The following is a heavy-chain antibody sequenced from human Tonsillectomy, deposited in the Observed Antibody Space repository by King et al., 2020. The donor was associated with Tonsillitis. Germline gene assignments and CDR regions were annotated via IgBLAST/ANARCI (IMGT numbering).Heavy chain of an antibody. Sequence: VQLVESGGGVVQPGRSLRLSCAASGFTFSSYGMHWVRQAPGKGLEWGAVISYDGSNKYYADSVKGRFTISRDNSKNTLYLQMNSLRAEDTAVYYCAKDLRRFLEWLLSVWGQGTLVTVSS. V-gene: IGHV3-30*18. CDR2: ISYDGSNK. J-gene: IGHJ4*02. CDR3: AKDLRRFLEWLLSV. D-gene: IGHD3-3*01. CDR1: GFTFSSYG.